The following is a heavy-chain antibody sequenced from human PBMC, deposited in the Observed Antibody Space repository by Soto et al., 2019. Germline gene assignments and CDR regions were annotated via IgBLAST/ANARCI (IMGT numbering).Heavy chain of an antibody. V-gene: IGHV1-46*01. D-gene: IGHD3-16*01. Sequence: QVQVVQSGAEVKKPGASVRISCKASAYTFINNYFHWVRQAPGQGLEWMGLINLSDGATIYAQKFQHRIAMTRDTSPRTLYMVLSGLGSDDSAMYYCAKDVYGFGDPRYWGQGTLVTVSS. CDR2: INLSDGAT. CDR1: AYTFINNY. J-gene: IGHJ4*02. CDR3: AKDVYGFGDPRY.